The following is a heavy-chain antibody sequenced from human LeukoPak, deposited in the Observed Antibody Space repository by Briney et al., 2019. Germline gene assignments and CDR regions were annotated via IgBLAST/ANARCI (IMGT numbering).Heavy chain of an antibody. Sequence: SETLSLTCTVSGGSISSYYWSWIRQPAGKGLEWIGHIYTSGSTKYDPSLKGRVTMSVDTSKNQFSLNLSSVTAADTAVYYCARDHEDIVATIWGEGLNIWGQGTVVTVSS. J-gene: IGHJ3*02. CDR1: GGSISSYY. CDR2: IYTSGST. D-gene: IGHD5-12*01. V-gene: IGHV4-4*07. CDR3: ARDHEDIVATIWGEGLNI.